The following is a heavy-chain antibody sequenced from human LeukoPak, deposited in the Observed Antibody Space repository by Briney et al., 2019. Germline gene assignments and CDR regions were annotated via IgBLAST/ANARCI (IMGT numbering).Heavy chain of an antibody. CDR2: ISSSGSTI. D-gene: IGHD2-2*01. Sequence: GGSLRLSCAASGFTFSDYYMSWIRQAPGKGLEWVSYISSSGSTIYYADSVKGRFTISRDNARNSLYLQMNSLRAEETAVYYCARDTGALSEIYCSSTSCYGVRDAFDIWGQGTMVTVSS. J-gene: IGHJ3*02. V-gene: IGHV3-11*04. CDR3: ARDTGALSEIYCSSTSCYGVRDAFDI. CDR1: GFTFSDYY.